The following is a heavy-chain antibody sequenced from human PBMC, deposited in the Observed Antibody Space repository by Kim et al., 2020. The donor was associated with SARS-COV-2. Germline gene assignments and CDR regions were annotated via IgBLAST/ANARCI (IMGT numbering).Heavy chain of an antibody. V-gene: IGHV3-30*01. D-gene: IGHD2-2*01. CDR3: ARDGCSSTSCYGKH. J-gene: IGHJ1*01. Sequence: ADSVNGQFTISGYNSKNSLYLQMNSLRAEDTAVYYCARDGCSSTSCYGKHWGQGTLVTVSS.